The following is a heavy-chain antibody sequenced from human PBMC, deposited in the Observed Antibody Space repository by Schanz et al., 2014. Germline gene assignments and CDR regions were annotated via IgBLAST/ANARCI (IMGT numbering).Heavy chain of an antibody. V-gene: IGHV3-23*01. Sequence: EVQLLESGGGLVEPGGSLRLSCAASGFSFSSYAMSWVRQAPGKGLEWVSAISGSGGSTYYADSVKGRFTISRDNSKNTLYLQMNSLRAEDTAVYYCTTDNGHFAFDFWGQGTMVTVSS. J-gene: IGHJ3*01. CDR1: GFSFSSYA. D-gene: IGHD2-8*01. CDR3: TTDNGHFAFDF. CDR2: ISGSGGST.